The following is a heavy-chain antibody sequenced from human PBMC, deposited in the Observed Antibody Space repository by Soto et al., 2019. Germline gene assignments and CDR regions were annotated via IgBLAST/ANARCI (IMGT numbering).Heavy chain of an antibody. V-gene: IGHV1-46*01. CDR3: ARVSGYYLPDY. CDR1: GYTFTNYY. Sequence: ASVKVSCKASGYTFTNYYMHWVRQAPGQGLEWMGIINPSGGRTTYAQKFQGRVTMTGDTSTSTVYMELSSLRSEDTAVYYCARVSGYYLPDYWGQGTLVTVSS. CDR2: INPSGGRT. J-gene: IGHJ4*02. D-gene: IGHD5-12*01.